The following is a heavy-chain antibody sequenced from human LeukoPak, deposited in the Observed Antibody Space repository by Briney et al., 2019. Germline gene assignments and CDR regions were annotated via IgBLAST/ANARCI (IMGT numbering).Heavy chain of an antibody. CDR1: GFTFIDYD. CDR2: I. J-gene: IGHJ4*02. V-gene: IGHV3-13*01. CDR3: ARGGIQVSGIDEFDY. D-gene: IGHD6-19*01. Sequence: GGSLRLSWAASGFTFIDYDMHWVRQVIGKGLEWVSAIKGRFTISRENAESSLYLQMNSLRAEDTAVYYCARGGIQVSGIDEFDYWGQGTLVTVSS.